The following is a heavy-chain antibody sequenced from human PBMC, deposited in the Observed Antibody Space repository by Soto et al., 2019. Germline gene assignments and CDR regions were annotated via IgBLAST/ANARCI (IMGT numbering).Heavy chain of an antibody. Sequence: HPGGSLRLSCAASGFTFSSYAMSWVRQAPGKGLEWVSGISGSGGATYYADSVKGRFTISRDNSKNTLYLQMNSLRAEDTAVYYCSRDRYCSGGSCYSEWAFDIWGQEKMLTVSS. CDR3: SRDRYCSGGSCYSEWAFDI. D-gene: IGHD2-15*01. V-gene: IGHV3-23*01. CDR1: GFTFSSYA. J-gene: IGHJ3*02. CDR2: ISGSGGAT.